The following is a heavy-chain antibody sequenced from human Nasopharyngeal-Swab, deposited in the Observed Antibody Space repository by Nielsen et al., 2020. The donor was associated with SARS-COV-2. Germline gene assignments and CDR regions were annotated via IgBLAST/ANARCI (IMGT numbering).Heavy chain of an antibody. J-gene: IGHJ4*02. CDR3: ARDGGLTGFNF. CDR2: ITSIGGYI. CDR1: GFPFSNYT. Sequence: GESLKISCAASGFPFSNYTMTWVRQAPGKGLEWASSITSIGGYIHYADSVKGHFTISRDDAKNSLYLQMNRLRVEDTAVYYCARDGGLTGFNFWGQGTLVTVSS. D-gene: IGHD3-9*01. V-gene: IGHV3-21*01.